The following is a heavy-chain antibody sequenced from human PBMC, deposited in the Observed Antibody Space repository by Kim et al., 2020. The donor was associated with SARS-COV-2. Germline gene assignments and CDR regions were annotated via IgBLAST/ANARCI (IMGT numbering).Heavy chain of an antibody. CDR1: GDSVSSNSAA. CDR2: TYYRSKWYN. D-gene: IGHD3-3*01. Sequence: SQTLSLTCAISGDSVSSNSAAWNWIRQSPSRGLEWLGRTYYRSKWYNDYAVSVKSRITINPDTSKNQFSLQLNSVTPEDTAVYYCARDPNYDFWSGYQLYYFDYWGQGTLVTVSS. CDR3: ARDPNYDFWSGYQLYYFDY. J-gene: IGHJ4*02. V-gene: IGHV6-1*01.